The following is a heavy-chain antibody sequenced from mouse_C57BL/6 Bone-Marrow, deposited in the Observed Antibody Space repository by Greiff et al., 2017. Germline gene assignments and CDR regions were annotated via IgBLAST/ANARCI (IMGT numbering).Heavy chain of an antibody. CDR1: GYTFTSYG. J-gene: IGHJ2*01. V-gene: IGHV1-81*01. Sequence: VKLMESGAELARPGASVKLSCKASGYTFTSYGISWVKQRTGQGLEWIGEIYPRSGNTYYNEKFKGKATLTAYKSSSTAYMELRSLTSEDSAVYFCARQLRLPVAYWGQGTTLTVSS. CDR2: IYPRSGNT. CDR3: ARQLRLPVAY. D-gene: IGHD3-2*02.